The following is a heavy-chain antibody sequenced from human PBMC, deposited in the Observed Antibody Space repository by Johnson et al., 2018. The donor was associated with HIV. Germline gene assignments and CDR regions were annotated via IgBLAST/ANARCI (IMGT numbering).Heavy chain of an antibody. CDR3: VRSVGYCGGDCSDAFDV. Sequence: VQLVESEGGLVQPGGSLRLSCAASGFTFSSYAMSWVRQAPGKGLEWVSAISGSGGSTYYADSVKGRFTISRENAKNLVYLQMYSLRAEATAIYYCVRSVGYCGGDCSDAFDVWGHGTMVTVSS. D-gene: IGHD2-21*02. CDR2: ISGSGGST. J-gene: IGHJ3*01. CDR1: GFTFSSYA. V-gene: IGHV3-23*04.